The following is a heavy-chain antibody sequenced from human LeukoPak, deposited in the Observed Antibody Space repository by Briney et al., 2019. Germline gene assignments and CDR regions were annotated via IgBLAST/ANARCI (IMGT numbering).Heavy chain of an antibody. CDR3: ARPDSLVPSTIDY. V-gene: IGHV4-39*01. J-gene: IGHJ4*02. CDR1: GDSISSRNYY. D-gene: IGHD2-2*01. Sequence: SETLSLTCTVSGDSISSRNYYWGWIRKPPGKGLEWIGSIYYSGNSYYNPSLKSRVTMFVDTSMNRFSLKLTSVTAADTAVYYCARPDSLVPSTIDYWGQGILVTVSS. CDR2: IYYSGNS.